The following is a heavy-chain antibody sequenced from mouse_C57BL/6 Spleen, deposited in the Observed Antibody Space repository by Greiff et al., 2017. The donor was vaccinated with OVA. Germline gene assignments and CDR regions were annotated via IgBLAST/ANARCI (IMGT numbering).Heavy chain of an antibody. Sequence: QVQLQQSGAELVMPGASVKLSCKASGYTFTSYWMHWVKQRPGQGLEWIGEIDPSDSYTNYNQKFKGKSTLTVDKSSSTAYMQLSSLTSEDSAVYYCARRRPASYYFDYWGQGTTLTVSS. D-gene: IGHD6-1*01. CDR1: GYTFTSYW. V-gene: IGHV1-69*01. J-gene: IGHJ2*01. CDR2: IDPSDSYT. CDR3: ARRRPASYYFDY.